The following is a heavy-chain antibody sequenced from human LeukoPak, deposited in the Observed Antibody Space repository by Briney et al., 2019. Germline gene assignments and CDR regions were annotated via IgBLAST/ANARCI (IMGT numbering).Heavy chain of an antibody. CDR2: INNIGSII. J-gene: IGHJ4*02. Sequence: GGSLRLSCAASGFSFSDHHMNWVRQTPGKGLEWVSYINNIGSIIYYADSVKGRFTISRDNAKNSVYLQMNSLRPEDTAVYYCARVSGIAVRHWGQGTLVTVSS. CDR3: ARVSGIAVRH. V-gene: IGHV3-48*01. CDR1: GFSFSDHH. D-gene: IGHD6-6*01.